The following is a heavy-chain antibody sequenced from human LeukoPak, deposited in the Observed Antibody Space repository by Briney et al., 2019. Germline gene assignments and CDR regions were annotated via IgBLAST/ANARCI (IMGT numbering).Heavy chain of an antibody. CDR3: ARGLSAIVY. Sequence: SETLSLTCAVYGGSFSGYYWSWIRQPPGKGLEWIGEVNHSGSTNYNPSLKSRVTISVDTSKNQFSLKLSSVTAADTAVYYCARGLSAIVYWGQGTLVTVSS. J-gene: IGHJ4*02. V-gene: IGHV4-34*01. CDR2: VNHSGST. CDR1: GGSFSGYY. D-gene: IGHD2-15*01.